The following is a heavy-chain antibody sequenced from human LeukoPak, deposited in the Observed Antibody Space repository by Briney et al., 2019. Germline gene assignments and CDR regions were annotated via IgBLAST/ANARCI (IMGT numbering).Heavy chain of an antibody. CDR1: GGSFSGYC. J-gene: IGHJ4*02. Sequence: NASETLSLTCAVYGGSFSGYCWSWNRQPPGKGLEWIGEINHSGSTNYKPSLKSRVTISVDTSKNQFSLKLSSVTAAVTAVYYCARISREAGTNWGQGTLVTVSS. CDR2: INHSGST. D-gene: IGHD6-19*01. CDR3: ARISREAGTN. V-gene: IGHV4-34*01.